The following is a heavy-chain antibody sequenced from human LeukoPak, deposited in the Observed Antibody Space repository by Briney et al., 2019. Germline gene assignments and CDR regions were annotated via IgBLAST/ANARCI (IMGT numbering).Heavy chain of an antibody. CDR2: VSYDGSNK. Sequence: PGGSLRLSCAASGFTFSSYAMHWVRQAPGKGLEWVAVVSYDGSNKYCADSVKGRFTISRDNSKNTLYLQMNSLRAEDTAVYYCAKDLSSADYWGQGTLVTVSS. V-gene: IGHV3-30*04. CDR3: AKDLSSADY. D-gene: IGHD6-25*01. J-gene: IGHJ4*02. CDR1: GFTFSSYA.